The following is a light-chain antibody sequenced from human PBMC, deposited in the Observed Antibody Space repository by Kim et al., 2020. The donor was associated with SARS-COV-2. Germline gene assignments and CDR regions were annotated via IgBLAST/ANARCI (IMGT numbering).Light chain of an antibody. CDR3: AAWDDSLHVV. CDR1: SSNIGSNY. V-gene: IGLV1-47*01. J-gene: IGLJ2*01. CDR2: RNS. Sequence: ELTQPPSASGTPGQRVTISCSGSSSNIGSNYVYWYQQLPGTAPKLLIYRNSQRPSGVPDRFSGSKSGTSASLAISGLRSEDEADYYCAAWDDSLHVVF.